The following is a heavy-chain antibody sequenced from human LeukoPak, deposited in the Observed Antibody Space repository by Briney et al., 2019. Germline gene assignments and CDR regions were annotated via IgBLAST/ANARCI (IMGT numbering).Heavy chain of an antibody. Sequence: GGSLRLSCAASGFTFSNYAMYWVRQAPGKGLEWVAVISYDVNNKYYADSVKGRFTISRDNSKNTLYLQMNSLRAEDTAVYYCARESRGAMDVWGQGTTVTVSS. CDR1: GFTFSNYA. CDR2: ISYDVNNK. CDR3: ARESRGAMDV. D-gene: IGHD4-17*01. V-gene: IGHV3-30-3*01. J-gene: IGHJ6*02.